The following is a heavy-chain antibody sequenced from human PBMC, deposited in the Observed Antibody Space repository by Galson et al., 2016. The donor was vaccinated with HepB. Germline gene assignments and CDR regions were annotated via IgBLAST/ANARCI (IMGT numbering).Heavy chain of an antibody. CDR3: AREDLKFRFFDY. CDR2: INSDGTIS. Sequence: SLRLSCAASGFAFGSHWMHWVRQVPGKGLVWVSRINSDGTISNYADSVKGRFTVSRDVSRNTLYLQMNTLRADDTAMYCCAREDLKFRFFDYWGQGTLVTVSS. CDR1: GFAFGSHW. J-gene: IGHJ4*02. V-gene: IGHV3-74*01.